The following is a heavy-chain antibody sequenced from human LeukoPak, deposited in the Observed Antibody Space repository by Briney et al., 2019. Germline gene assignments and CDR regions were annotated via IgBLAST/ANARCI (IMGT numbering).Heavy chain of an antibody. Sequence: SQTLSLTCTVSGVSISSGSYYWSWIRQPAGKGLEWIGRIYTSGSTNYNPSLKSRVTISVGTSKNQFSLKLSSVTAADTAVYYCARSRPGSSPFDYWGQGTLVTVSS. D-gene: IGHD1-26*01. CDR2: IYTSGST. CDR1: GVSISSGSYY. V-gene: IGHV4-61*02. CDR3: ARSRPGSSPFDY. J-gene: IGHJ4*02.